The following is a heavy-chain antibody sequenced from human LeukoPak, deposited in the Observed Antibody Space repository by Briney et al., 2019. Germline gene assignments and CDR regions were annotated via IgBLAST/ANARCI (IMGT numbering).Heavy chain of an antibody. J-gene: IGHJ6*03. Sequence: SETLSLTCTVSGGSIDSTKYYWGWIRQTPGRGLEWIGSIYYSGLTYYRPSLRSRVTMSVDTAKRQFSLRLTSVIAADTGIYYCARLKYGGSWYEAYYYSYYMDAWGRGTTVTVSS. CDR1: GGSIDSTKYY. D-gene: IGHD6-13*01. CDR2: IYYSGLT. V-gene: IGHV4-39*01. CDR3: ARLKYGGSWYEAYYYSYYMDA.